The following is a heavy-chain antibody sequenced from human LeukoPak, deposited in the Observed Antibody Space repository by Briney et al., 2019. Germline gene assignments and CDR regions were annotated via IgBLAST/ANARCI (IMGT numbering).Heavy chain of an antibody. Sequence: SETLSLTSAVYGGSFSGYYWSWIRQPPGKGLEWIGEINHSGSTNYNPSLKSRVTISVDTSKNQFSLKLSSVTAADTAVYYCAREIVVVKGWFDPWGRGTLVTVSS. CDR2: INHSGST. J-gene: IGHJ5*02. V-gene: IGHV4-34*01. CDR3: AREIVVVKGWFDP. D-gene: IGHD3-22*01. CDR1: GGSFSGYY.